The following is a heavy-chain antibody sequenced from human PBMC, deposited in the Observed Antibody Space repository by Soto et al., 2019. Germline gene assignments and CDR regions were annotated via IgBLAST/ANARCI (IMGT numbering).Heavy chain of an antibody. Sequence: SETLSLTCTVSGGSISSYYWSWIRQPPGKGLEWIGYIYYSGSTNYNPSLKSRVTISVDTSKNQFSLKLSSVTAADTAVYYCARAVRKPAFDYWGQGALVTVSS. V-gene: IGHV4-59*01. CDR3: ARAVRKPAFDY. CDR1: GGSISSYY. CDR2: IYYSGST. J-gene: IGHJ4*02.